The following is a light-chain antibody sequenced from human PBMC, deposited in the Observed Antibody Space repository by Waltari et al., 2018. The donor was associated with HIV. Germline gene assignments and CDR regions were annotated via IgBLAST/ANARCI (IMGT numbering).Light chain of an antibody. J-gene: IGLJ1*01. CDR2: EFS. CDR3: SPYTRSNTPDV. Sequence: QSALTPPASVSGSPGQPITISCTGTSSDVGGYNYVSWYQQHPGKAPKLIIYEFSNRPSGICNRFSGSKSGNAASLTISGLQAEDEADYYCSPYTRSNTPDVFGTGTKVTGL. V-gene: IGLV2-14*01. CDR1: SSDVGGYNY.